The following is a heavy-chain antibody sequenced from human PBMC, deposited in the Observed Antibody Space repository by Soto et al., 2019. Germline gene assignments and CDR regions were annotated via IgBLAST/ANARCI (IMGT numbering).Heavy chain of an antibody. CDR3: ARGALDYDFWSGYYKYYYYYYMDV. V-gene: IGHV1-8*01. J-gene: IGHJ6*03. CDR1: GYTFTSYD. CDR2: MNPNSGNT. Sequence: QVQLVQSGAEVKKPGASVKVSCKASGYTFTSYDINWVRQATGQGLEWMGWMNPNSGNTGYAQKFQGRVTMTRNTSISTAYMELSSLRSEDTAVDYCARGALDYDFWSGYYKYYYYYYMDVWGKGTTVTVSS. D-gene: IGHD3-3*01.